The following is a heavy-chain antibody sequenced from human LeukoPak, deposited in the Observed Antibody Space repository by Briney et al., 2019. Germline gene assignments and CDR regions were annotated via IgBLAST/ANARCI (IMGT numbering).Heavy chain of an antibody. D-gene: IGHD4-23*01. CDR3: ARPRWLHNNWFDP. J-gene: IGHJ5*02. CDR2: ISYDGSNK. V-gene: IGHV3-30*03. Sequence: GRSLRLSCAASGFTFSSYGMHWVRQAPGKGLEWVAVISYDGSNKYYADSVKGRFTISRDNSKNTLYLQMNSLRAEDTAVYYCARPRWLHNNWFDPWGQGTLATVSS. CDR1: GFTFSSYG.